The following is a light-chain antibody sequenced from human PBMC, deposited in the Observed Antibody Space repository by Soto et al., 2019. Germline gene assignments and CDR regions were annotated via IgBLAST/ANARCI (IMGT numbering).Light chain of an antibody. Sequence: QAVVTQEPSLTVSPGGTVTLTCGSSTGPVTNGHFPYWFQQKPGQAPRPLIYDTDNKHSWTPARFSASLLGDKAALTLSGALPEDEADYYRLLSYPGRLDVFGPGTKLTVL. CDR3: LLSYPGRLDV. CDR1: TGPVTNGHF. V-gene: IGLV7-46*01. J-gene: IGLJ1*01. CDR2: DTD.